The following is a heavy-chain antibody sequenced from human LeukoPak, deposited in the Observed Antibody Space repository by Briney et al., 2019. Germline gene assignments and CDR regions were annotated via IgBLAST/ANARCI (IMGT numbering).Heavy chain of an antibody. CDR1: GFTFSSYA. J-gene: IGHJ4*02. D-gene: IGHD5-12*01. CDR2: VSGSGGST. V-gene: IGHV3-23*01. Sequence: SGGSLRLFCAASGFTFSSYAMSWVRQAPGKGLEWVSGVSGSGGSTYYADSVKGRFTISRDNSKNTLYLQMNSLRAEDTAVYYCAKDLDIVATITGNWGQGTLVTVSS. CDR3: AKDLDIVATITGN.